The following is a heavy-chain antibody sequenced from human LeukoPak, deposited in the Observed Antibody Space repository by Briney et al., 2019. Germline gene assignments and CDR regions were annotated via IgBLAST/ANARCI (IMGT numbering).Heavy chain of an antibody. J-gene: IGHJ3*02. D-gene: IGHD1-26*01. V-gene: IGHV4-61*02. CDR2: IYTSGST. CDR1: GGSISSGSYY. Sequence: SQTLSLTCTVSGGSISSGSYYWSWIRQPAGKGLEWIGRIYTSGSTNYNPSLKSRVTISVDTSKNQFSLKLSSVTAADTAVYYCARVRRTHGRDYAFDIWGQGTTVTVSS. CDR3: ARVRRTHGRDYAFDI.